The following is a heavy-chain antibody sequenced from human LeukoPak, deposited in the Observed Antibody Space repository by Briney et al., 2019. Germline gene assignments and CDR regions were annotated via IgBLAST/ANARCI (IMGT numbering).Heavy chain of an antibody. CDR3: ARTWWLSHMDV. J-gene: IGHJ6*03. CDR2: ISGSGGST. D-gene: IGHD5-12*01. CDR1: GFTFSSSA. Sequence: PGGSLRLSCAASGFTFSSSAMSWVRQAPGKGLEWVSAISGSGGSTYYADSVKGRFTISRDNAKNSLYLQMNSLRAEDTAVYYCARTWWLSHMDVWGKGTTVTISS. V-gene: IGHV3-23*01.